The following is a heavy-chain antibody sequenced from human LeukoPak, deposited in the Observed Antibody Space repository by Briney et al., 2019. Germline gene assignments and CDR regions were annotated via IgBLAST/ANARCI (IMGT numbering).Heavy chain of an antibody. Sequence: GGSLRLSCAASGFTFSNAWMSWVRQAPGKGLEWVSYISSSGSTIYYADSVKGRFTISRDNAKNSLYLQMNSLRAEDTAVYYCARGYYDSSSYYEPPSLNNWGQGTLVTVSS. J-gene: IGHJ4*02. CDR1: GFTFSNAW. CDR2: ISSSGSTI. CDR3: ARGYYDSSSYYEPPSLNN. V-gene: IGHV3-11*04. D-gene: IGHD3-22*01.